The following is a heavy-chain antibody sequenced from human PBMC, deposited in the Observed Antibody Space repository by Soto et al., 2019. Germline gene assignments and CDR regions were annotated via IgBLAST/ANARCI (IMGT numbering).Heavy chain of an antibody. D-gene: IGHD6-13*01. CDR3: ARVSAAGTRWFDS. CDR1: GASISSGGFY. V-gene: IGHV4-31*03. J-gene: IGHJ5*01. CDR2: IDYRGRT. Sequence: QVQLQESGPGLVQPSQTLSLTCTVSGASISSGGFYWSWIRQFPGKGLEWIGYIDYRGRTFYNPSIKSRATISRDTSKSQFSLNVKSVTAADTAVFYCARVSAAGTRWFDSWGQGTLVTVSS.